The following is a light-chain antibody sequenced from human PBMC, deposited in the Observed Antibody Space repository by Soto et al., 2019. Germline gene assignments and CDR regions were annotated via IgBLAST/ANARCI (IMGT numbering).Light chain of an antibody. J-gene: IGLJ1*01. V-gene: IGLV1-47*02. CDR3: VAWDDSLSGLV. Sequence: QSVLTQPPSASGTPGQRVTISCSGRNANIGNNFVCWYQQLPGTAPKLLMYSNDQRPSGVPDRFSGSKSGTSASLAISGLRSEDEADYYCVAWDDSLSGLVFETGTKVTVL. CDR2: SND. CDR1: NANIGNNF.